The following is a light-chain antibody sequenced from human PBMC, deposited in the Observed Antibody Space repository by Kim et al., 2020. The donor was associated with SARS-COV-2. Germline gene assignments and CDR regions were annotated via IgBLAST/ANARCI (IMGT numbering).Light chain of an antibody. CDR1: QSVLYSSNNKNY. Sequence: DTINCKSSQSVLYSSNNKNYLAWYQQKPGQPPKLLIYWASTRESGVPDRFSGSGSGTDFTLTISGLQAEDVAVYYCQQCYTTPRTFGQGTKVDIK. V-gene: IGKV4-1*01. CDR2: WAS. CDR3: QQCYTTPRT. J-gene: IGKJ1*01.